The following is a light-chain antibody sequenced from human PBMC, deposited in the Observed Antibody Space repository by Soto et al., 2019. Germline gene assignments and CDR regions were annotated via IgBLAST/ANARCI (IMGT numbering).Light chain of an antibody. CDR3: QQTYNSPQT. Sequence: DIQVTQSPSSLSASVGDTVTITSRASQNIIDYVNWYQQRPGKVPRLLIYAASRLQSGVPSRFGGSGSGRDFTLTISALRPEDFGSYYCQQTYNSPQTFGQGTKVEIK. V-gene: IGKV1-39*01. CDR2: AAS. CDR1: QNIIDY. J-gene: IGKJ1*01.